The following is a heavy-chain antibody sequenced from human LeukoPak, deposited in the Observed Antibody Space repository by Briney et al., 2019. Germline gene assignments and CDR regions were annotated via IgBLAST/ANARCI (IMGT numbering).Heavy chain of an antibody. J-gene: IGHJ4*02. Sequence: PGESLRLSCAVSGITLSNYGMSWVRQAPGKGLEWVAGISDSGGSTNYADSVKGRFTISRDNPKNTLCLQMNSLRAEDTAVYFCAKRGVVIRVILVGFHKEAYYFDSWGQGALVTVSS. CDR1: GITLSNYG. CDR3: AKRGVVIRVILVGFHKEAYYFDS. D-gene: IGHD3-22*01. V-gene: IGHV3-23*01. CDR2: ISDSGGST.